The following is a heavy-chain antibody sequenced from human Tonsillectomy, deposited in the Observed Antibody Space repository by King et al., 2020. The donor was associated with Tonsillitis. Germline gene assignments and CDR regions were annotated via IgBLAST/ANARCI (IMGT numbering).Heavy chain of an antibody. CDR2: ISYDGFNK. V-gene: IGHV3-30*18. CDR1: GFTFSRYG. Sequence: AQLVQSGGGVVQPGRSLRLSCAASGFTFSRYGIHWVRQAPGKGLEWVALISYDGFNKYYADSVKGRFTISRDNSKNTLYLQMNSLRGEDTAVYYCAKDLQAKGEYGDFVDVWGQGTLVTVSS. CDR3: AKDLQAKGEYGDFVDV. D-gene: IGHD4-17*01. J-gene: IGHJ4*02.